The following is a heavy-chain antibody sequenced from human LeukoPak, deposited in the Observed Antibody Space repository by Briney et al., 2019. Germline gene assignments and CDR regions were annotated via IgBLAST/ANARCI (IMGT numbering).Heavy chain of an antibody. J-gene: IGHJ3*02. V-gene: IGHV1-69*13. Sequence: GASVKVSCKASGGTFSSYAISWVRQAPGQGLEWMGGIIPIFGTANYAQKFQGRVTITADESTSTAYMELSSLRSEDTAVYYCARDLISPGTWDAFDIWGQGTMVTVSS. CDR1: GGTFSSYA. CDR2: IIPIFGTA. CDR3: ARDLISPGTWDAFDI. D-gene: IGHD2-8*01.